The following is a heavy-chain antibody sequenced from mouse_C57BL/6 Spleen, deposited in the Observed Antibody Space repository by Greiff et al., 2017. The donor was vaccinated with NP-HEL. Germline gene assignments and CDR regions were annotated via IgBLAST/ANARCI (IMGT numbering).Heavy chain of an antibody. CDR1: GYTFTSYW. V-gene: IGHV1-50*01. Sequence: QVQLKQPGAELVKPGASVKLSCKASGYTFTSYWMQWVKQRPGQGLEWIGEIDPSDSYTNYNQKFKGKATLTVDTSSSTAYMQLSSLTSEDSAVYYCARGYYDYDGHFDYWGQGTTLTVSS. CDR3: ARGYYDYDGHFDY. D-gene: IGHD2-4*01. J-gene: IGHJ2*01. CDR2: IDPSDSYT.